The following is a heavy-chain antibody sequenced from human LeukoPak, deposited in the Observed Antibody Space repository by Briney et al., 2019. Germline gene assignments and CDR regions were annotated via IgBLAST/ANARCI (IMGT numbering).Heavy chain of an antibody. J-gene: IGHJ4*02. D-gene: IGHD3-10*01. V-gene: IGHV3-30*18. CDR2: ISYDGSNK. Sequence: SCKASGYTFTSYGIHWVRQAPGKGLEWVALISYDGSNKYYADSVKGRFTISRDNAKNTVYLQMNSLRPEDTSVYYCAKEPYVSHYYGSGSYRTSFFFDYWGQGTLVTVSS. CDR1: GYTFTSYG. CDR3: AKEPYVSHYYGSGSYRTSFFFDY.